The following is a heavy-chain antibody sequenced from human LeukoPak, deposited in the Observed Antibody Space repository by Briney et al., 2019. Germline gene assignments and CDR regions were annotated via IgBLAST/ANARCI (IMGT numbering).Heavy chain of an antibody. Sequence: ASVKVSCKASGYTFTSYGISWVRQAPGQGLEWMGWISAYNGNTNYAQKLQGRVTMTTDTSTSTAYMELRSLRSDDTAVYYYARVAEGIAVAGAYYFDYWGQGTLVTVSS. CDR1: GYTFTSYG. V-gene: IGHV1-18*01. D-gene: IGHD6-19*01. J-gene: IGHJ4*02. CDR2: ISAYNGNT. CDR3: ARVAEGIAVAGAYYFDY.